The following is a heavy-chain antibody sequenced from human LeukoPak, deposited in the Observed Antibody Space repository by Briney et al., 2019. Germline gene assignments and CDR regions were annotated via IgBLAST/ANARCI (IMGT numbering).Heavy chain of an antibody. J-gene: IGHJ4*02. CDR2: INHSGST. CDR3: ARGGGGSSRFDY. D-gene: IGHD2-15*01. CDR1: GGSISSHY. Sequence: SETLSLTCTVSGGSISSHYWTWIRQPPGKGLEWIGEINHSGSTNYNPSLKSRVTISLDTSKNQFSLKLSSVTAADTAVYYCARGGGGSSRFDYWGQGALVTVSS. V-gene: IGHV4-34*01.